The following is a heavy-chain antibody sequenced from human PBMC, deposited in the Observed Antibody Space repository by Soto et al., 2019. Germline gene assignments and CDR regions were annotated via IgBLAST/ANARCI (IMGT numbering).Heavy chain of an antibody. V-gene: IGHV3-23*01. CDR2: VSIGGST. CDR3: AKRRGAGGHFDY. CDR1: GFTFSSYA. J-gene: IGHJ4*02. Sequence: GGSLRLSCAASGFTFSSYAMGWVRQGPGKGLEWVAVVSIGGSTHYADSVRGRFTISRDNSKNTLSLQMNSLTAEDTAVYFCAKRRGAGGHFDYWGQGALVSVSS. D-gene: IGHD2-15*01.